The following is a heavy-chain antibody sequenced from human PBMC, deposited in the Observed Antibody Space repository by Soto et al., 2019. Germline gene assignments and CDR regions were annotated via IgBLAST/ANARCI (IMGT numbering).Heavy chain of an antibody. CDR3: ARIGGGVAS. CDR2: IYNDGRR. V-gene: IGHV3-66*01. Sequence: EVQLVESGGGLVQPGGSLRLSCAASGFTVSTNYMNWVRQAPGEGLEWVSIIYNDGRRDYADSVKGRFSISRDNSNNMLYLQTDNLRAEDTAVYYCARIGGGVASWGQGTMVTVSS. CDR1: GFTVSTNY. D-gene: IGHD3-3*01. J-gene: IGHJ3*01.